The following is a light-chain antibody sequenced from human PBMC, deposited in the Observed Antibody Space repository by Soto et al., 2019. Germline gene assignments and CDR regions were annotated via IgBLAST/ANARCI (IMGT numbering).Light chain of an antibody. CDR3: QQYDSRPWT. CDR1: QSINSW. V-gene: IGKV1-5*03. CDR2: KAS. Sequence: DIQMTQSPSTLSASVGDRVTITCRASQSINSWLAWYQQKPGKAPNLLIYKASSLESGVPSRFSGSGSGTEFTLSISRLQPDDFATYYCQQYDSRPWTFGQGTKVEIK. J-gene: IGKJ1*01.